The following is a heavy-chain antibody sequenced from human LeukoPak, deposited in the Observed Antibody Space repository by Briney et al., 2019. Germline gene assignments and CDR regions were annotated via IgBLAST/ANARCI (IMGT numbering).Heavy chain of an antibody. CDR3: ARDAPGRDYFDY. CDR1: GGSITSDNW. Sequence: PSETLSLTCAVSGGSITSDNWWSWVRQPPGKGLEWIEEISHSGSTNYNPSLKSRVTISVNKSKNQFSLKLSSVTAADTAVYYCARDAPGRDYFDYWGQGTLVTVSS. J-gene: IGHJ4*02. V-gene: IGHV4-4*02. D-gene: IGHD3-10*01. CDR2: ISHSGST.